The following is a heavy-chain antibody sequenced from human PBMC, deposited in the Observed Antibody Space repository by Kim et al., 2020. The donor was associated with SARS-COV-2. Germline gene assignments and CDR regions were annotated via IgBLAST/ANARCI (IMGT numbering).Heavy chain of an antibody. V-gene: IGHV4-34*01. D-gene: IGHD6-13*01. CDR1: DGSFSGYY. Sequence: SETLSLTCAASDGSFSGYYWTWIRQPPGKGLEWIGEINHSGSTNYIPSLKSRVTISLDTSKTHFSLNLTSVTAADTAVYYCARGRGIAARYYHSYYGMDVWGQGTTVTVSS. CDR3: ARGRGIAARYYHSYYGMDV. CDR2: INHSGST. J-gene: IGHJ6*02.